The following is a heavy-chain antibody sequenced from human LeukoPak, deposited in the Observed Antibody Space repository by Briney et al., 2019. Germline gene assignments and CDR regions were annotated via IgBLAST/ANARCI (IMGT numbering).Heavy chain of an antibody. V-gene: IGHV3-7*03. CDR3: AKDPQYQHYDFWSGYYFVGGMDV. Sequence: GGSLRLSCAASGFTFSNYWMSWVRQAPGKGLEWVANIKYDEVEKYHVDSVKGRFTISRDNAKKSLYLQMNGLRAEDTAVYYCAKDPQYQHYDFWSGYYFVGGMDVWGQGTTVTVSS. CDR1: GFTFSNYW. CDR2: IKYDEVEK. J-gene: IGHJ6*02. D-gene: IGHD3-3*01.